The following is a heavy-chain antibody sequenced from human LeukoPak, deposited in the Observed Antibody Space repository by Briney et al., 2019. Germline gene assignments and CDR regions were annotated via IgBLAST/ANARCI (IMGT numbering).Heavy chain of an antibody. V-gene: IGHV1-2*02. J-gene: IGHJ4*02. D-gene: IGHD6-13*01. CDR1: GYTFTGYY. CDR3: ARAIAAAGTKSPRY. CDR2: INPNSGGT. Sequence: ASVKVSCKASGYTFTGYYMHWVRQAPGQGLEWMGWINPNSGGTNYAQKFQGRVTMTRDTSISTAYMELSRLRPDDTAVYYCARAIAAAGTKSPRYWGQGTLVTVSS.